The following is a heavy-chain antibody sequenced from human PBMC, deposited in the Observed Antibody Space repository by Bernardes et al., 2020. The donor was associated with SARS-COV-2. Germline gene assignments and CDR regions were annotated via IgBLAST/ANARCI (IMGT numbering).Heavy chain of an antibody. J-gene: IGHJ6*02. CDR2: IYYSGST. CDR3: ARALSYYDFWSGPPSAYGMDV. Sequence: SETLSLTCTVSGGSISSSSYYWGWIRQPPGKGLEWIGSIYYSGSTYYNPSLKSRVTISVDTSKNQFSLKLSSVTAADTAVYYCARALSYYDFWSGPPSAYGMDVWGQGTTVTVSS. V-gene: IGHV4-39*01. D-gene: IGHD3-3*01. CDR1: GGSISSSSYY.